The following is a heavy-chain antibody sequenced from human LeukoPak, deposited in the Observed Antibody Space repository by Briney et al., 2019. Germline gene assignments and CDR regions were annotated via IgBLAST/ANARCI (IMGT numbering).Heavy chain of an antibody. CDR2: IIPIFGTA. CDR3: ARVSVAGTLDY. Sequence: SVTVSCKASGYTFTSYGISWVRQAPGQGLEWMGGIIPIFGTANYAQKFQGRVTITADESTSTAYMELSSLRSEDTAVYYCARVSVAGTLDYWGQGTLVTVSS. CDR1: GYTFTSYG. D-gene: IGHD6-19*01. V-gene: IGHV1-69*13. J-gene: IGHJ4*02.